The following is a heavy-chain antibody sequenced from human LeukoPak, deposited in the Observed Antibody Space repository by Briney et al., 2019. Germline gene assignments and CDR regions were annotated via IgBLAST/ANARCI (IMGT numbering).Heavy chain of an antibody. Sequence: SETLSLTCAVYGGSFSGYYRNWLRQPPGKGLEWIGEINHSGSTNYIPSLKSRVTISVDTSKNQFSLKLSSVTAADTAVYYCARGSKMLGYNWFDPWGQGTLVTVSS. V-gene: IGHV4-34*01. D-gene: IGHD1-26*01. CDR1: GGSFSGYY. CDR2: INHSGST. J-gene: IGHJ5*02. CDR3: ARGSKMLGYNWFDP.